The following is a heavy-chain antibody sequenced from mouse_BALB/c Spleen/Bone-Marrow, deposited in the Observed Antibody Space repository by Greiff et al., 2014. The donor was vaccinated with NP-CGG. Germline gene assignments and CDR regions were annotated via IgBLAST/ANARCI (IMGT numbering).Heavy chain of an antibody. V-gene: IGHV14-3*02. Sequence: EVMLVESGAELVKPGASVKLSCTASGFNIKDTYMHWVKQRPEQGLEWIGRIDPANGNTKYDPKFQGKATITADTSSNTAYLQLSSLTSEDTAVYYRASYYYGSSLFAYWGQGTQVTVSA. CDR3: ASYYYGSSLFAY. D-gene: IGHD1-1*01. J-gene: IGHJ3*01. CDR2: IDPANGNT. CDR1: GFNIKDTY.